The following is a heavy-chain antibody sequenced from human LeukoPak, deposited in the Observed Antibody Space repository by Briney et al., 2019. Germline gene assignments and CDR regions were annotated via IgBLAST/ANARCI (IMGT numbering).Heavy chain of an antibody. CDR3: AKVPPTYSSSCY. CDR1: GYTFSNYA. J-gene: IGHJ4*02. D-gene: IGHD6-13*01. Sequence: GGSLRLSCVASGYTFSNYAMTWVRQAPGKGLEWVSTISGSGSSTYYADSVKGRFTISRDNSKNTLYLQMNSLRAEDTAVYYCAKVPPTYSSSCYWGQGTLVTVSS. V-gene: IGHV3-23*01. CDR2: ISGSGSST.